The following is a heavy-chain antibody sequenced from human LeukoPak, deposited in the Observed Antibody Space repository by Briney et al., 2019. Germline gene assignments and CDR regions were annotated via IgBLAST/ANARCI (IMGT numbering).Heavy chain of an antibody. Sequence: SETLSLTCAVYGESFSGYYWNWIRQPPGKGLEWIGEINHSGSTNYNPSLKSRVIISVDTSKNQISLKLSSVTAADTAVYYCARELRQQPDYWGQGTLVTVSS. V-gene: IGHV4-34*01. CDR2: INHSGST. J-gene: IGHJ4*02. CDR3: ARELRQQPDY. CDR1: GESFSGYY. D-gene: IGHD6-13*01.